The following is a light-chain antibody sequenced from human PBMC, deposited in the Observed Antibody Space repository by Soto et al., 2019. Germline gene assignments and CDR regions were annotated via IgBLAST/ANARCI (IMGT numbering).Light chain of an antibody. CDR2: DVS. Sequence: QSVLTQPASVSGSPGQSITISCTGTSSDVGGYNYVSWYQQHPGKAPKLMIYDVSNRPSGVSNRVSGSKSGNTASLTISGLQVEDEADYSCSSYTSSSTYVVFGGRTKLTVL. J-gene: IGLJ2*01. CDR1: SSDVGGYNY. V-gene: IGLV2-14*01. CDR3: SSYTSSSTYVV.